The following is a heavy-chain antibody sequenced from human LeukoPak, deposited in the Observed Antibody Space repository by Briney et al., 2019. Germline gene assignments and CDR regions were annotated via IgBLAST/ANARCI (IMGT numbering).Heavy chain of an antibody. D-gene: IGHD3-3*01. CDR3: AREAPAEAYDFWSGYPSTYFDY. J-gene: IGHJ4*02. V-gene: IGHV3-48*01. CDR2: ISSSRSTI. Sequence: GGSLRLSCAASGFTFSSYSMNWVRQAPGKGREGGSYISSSRSTIYYADSVKGRFTISRDNAKNSLYLQMSSLRAEDTAVYYCAREAPAEAYDFWSGYPSTYFDYWGQGTLVTVSS. CDR1: GFTFSSYS.